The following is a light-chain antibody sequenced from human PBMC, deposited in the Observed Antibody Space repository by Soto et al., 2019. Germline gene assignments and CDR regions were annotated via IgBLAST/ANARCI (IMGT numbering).Light chain of an antibody. CDR1: SSDVGGYDY. Sequence: QSALTQPASVSGSPGQSIAISCTGTSSDVGGYDYVSWYQQHPDKAPKLMIYEVTKRPSWVSNRFSGSKSGNTASLTISGLPPEDEADYCCSSHTSGSSRVFGSGTKLTVL. CDR3: SSHTSGSSRV. CDR2: EVT. J-gene: IGLJ1*01. V-gene: IGLV2-14*01.